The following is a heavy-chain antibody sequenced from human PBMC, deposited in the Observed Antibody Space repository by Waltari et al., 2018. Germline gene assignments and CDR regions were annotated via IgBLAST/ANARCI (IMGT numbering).Heavy chain of an antibody. CDR1: GYSISSGYY. CDR3: ASLSIVGAPDAFDI. V-gene: IGHV4-38-2*01. CDR2: IYHSGST. J-gene: IGHJ3*02. D-gene: IGHD1-26*01. Sequence: QVQLQESGPGLVKPSETLSLTCAVSGYSISSGYYWGWIRQPPGKGLEWIGSIYHSGSTYYNPSLKSRVTISVDTSKNQFSLKLRSVTAADTAVYYCASLSIVGAPDAFDIWGQGTMVTVSS.